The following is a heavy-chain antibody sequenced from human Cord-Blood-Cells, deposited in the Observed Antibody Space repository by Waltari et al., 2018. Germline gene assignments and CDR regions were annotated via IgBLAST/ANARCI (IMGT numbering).Heavy chain of an antibody. J-gene: IGHJ2*01. Sequence: QVQLVQSGAEVKKPGASVKVSCKASGYTFTGYYMHWVRQAPGQGLEWMVRSTPNSGGTNYPQKLQGRVTMTSDTSSSTAYMELSRLRADDTAVYYCARYGDYGYFDLWGRGTLVTVSS. CDR3: ARYGDYGYFDL. CDR2: STPNSGGT. V-gene: IGHV1-2*06. D-gene: IGHD4-17*01. CDR1: GYTFTGYY.